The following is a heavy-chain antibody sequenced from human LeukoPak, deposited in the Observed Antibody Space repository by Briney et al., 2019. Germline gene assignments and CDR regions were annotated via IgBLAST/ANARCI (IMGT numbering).Heavy chain of an antibody. CDR1: GGSISSYY. Sequence: SETLSLTCAVSGGSISSYYWSWIRQPPGKGLEWIGYICYSGSTNYNPSLKSRVTISVNTYKNQFPLKLSSVTAADTAVYYCARSNSLAARPSPPRYWGQGTLVTVSS. CDR2: ICYSGST. V-gene: IGHV4-59*01. D-gene: IGHD6-6*01. J-gene: IGHJ4*02. CDR3: ARSNSLAARPSPPRY.